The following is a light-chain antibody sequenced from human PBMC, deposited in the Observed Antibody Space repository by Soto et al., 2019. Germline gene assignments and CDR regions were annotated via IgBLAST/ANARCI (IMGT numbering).Light chain of an antibody. V-gene: IGKV1-5*03. CDR1: QTISSW. CDR2: KAS. J-gene: IGKJ1*01. CDR3: QQYNSYSEA. Sequence: DIQMTQSPSTLSGSVGDRVTITCRASQTISSWLAWYQQKQGKAPKLLIYKASTLKSGVPSRFSGSGSGREWGLTISSLQPDDFATYHCQQYNSYSEAVGQGTKVDIK.